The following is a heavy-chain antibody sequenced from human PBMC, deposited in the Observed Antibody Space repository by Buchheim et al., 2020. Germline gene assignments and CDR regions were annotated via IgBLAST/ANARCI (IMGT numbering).Heavy chain of an antibody. V-gene: IGHV4-39*01. J-gene: IGHJ5*02. D-gene: IGHD3-9*01. CDR1: GGSISSSSYY. Sequence: QLQLQESGPGLVKPSETLSLTCTVSGGSISSSSYYWGWIRQPPGKGLEWIGSIYYSGSTYYNPSLKSRVTISVDTSKHQFSLKLSSVTAADTAVYYCARHRANYDILTGFIGNWFDPWGQGTL. CDR2: IYYSGST. CDR3: ARHRANYDILTGFIGNWFDP.